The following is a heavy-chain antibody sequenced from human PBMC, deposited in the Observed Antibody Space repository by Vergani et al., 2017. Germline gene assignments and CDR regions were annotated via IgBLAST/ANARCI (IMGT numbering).Heavy chain of an antibody. CDR2: IYSGGST. J-gene: IGHJ6*02. V-gene: IGHV3-53*01. Sequence: EVQLVESGGGLIQPGGSLRLSCAVSGFTVSTNYMSWVRQAPGKGLEWVSVIYSGGSTYYADSVKGRFTTSRDNSKNTLYLQMNSRRAEDTAVYYCARVGVATFRNGMDVWGQGTTVTVSS. D-gene: IGHD5-12*01. CDR3: ARVGVATFRNGMDV. CDR1: GFTVSTNY.